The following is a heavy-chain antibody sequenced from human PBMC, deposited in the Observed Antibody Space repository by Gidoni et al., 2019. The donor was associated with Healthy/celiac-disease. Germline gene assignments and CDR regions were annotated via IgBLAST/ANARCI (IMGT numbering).Heavy chain of an antibody. J-gene: IGHJ6*02. V-gene: IGHV1-69*01. CDR1: GGTFSSYA. CDR2: IIPIFGTA. D-gene: IGHD2-2*02. Sequence: QVQLVQSGAEVKKPGSSVKVSCKASGGTFSSYAISWVRQAPGQGLEWMGGIIPIFGTANYAQKFQGRVTITADESTSTAYRELSSLRSEDTAVYYCARRGGVPAAILYGMDVWGQGTTVTVSS. CDR3: ARRGGVPAAILYGMDV.